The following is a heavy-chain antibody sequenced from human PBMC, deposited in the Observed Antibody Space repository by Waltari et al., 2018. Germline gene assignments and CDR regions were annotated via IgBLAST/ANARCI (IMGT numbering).Heavy chain of an antibody. Sequence: QVQLQQWGAGLLKPSETLSLTCAVYGGSFSGYYWSWIRQPPGKGLEWIGEINHSVRANYNPSVYSLVTISVYTSNNQFSLKLSSVTAADTAVYYFARGQRRLYYYYYMDVWGKGTTVTISS. V-gene: IGHV4-34*01. J-gene: IGHJ6*03. CDR3: ARGQRRLYYYYYMDV. CDR2: INHSVRA. CDR1: GGSFSGYY.